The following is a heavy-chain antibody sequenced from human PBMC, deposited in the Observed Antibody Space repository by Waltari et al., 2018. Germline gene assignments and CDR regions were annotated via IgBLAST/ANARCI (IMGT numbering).Heavy chain of an antibody. CDR2: IYYSGST. Sequence: QLQLQESGPGLVKPSETLSLTCTVSGGSISSRSYYWGWIRQPPGKGLEWIGSIYYSGSTYYNPSLKSRVTISVDTSKNQFSRKLSSVTAADTAVYYCAIRTRRYSSSWYVSDYWGQGTLVTVSS. CDR1: GGSISSRSYY. V-gene: IGHV4-39*01. J-gene: IGHJ4*02. D-gene: IGHD6-13*01. CDR3: AIRTRRYSSSWYVSDY.